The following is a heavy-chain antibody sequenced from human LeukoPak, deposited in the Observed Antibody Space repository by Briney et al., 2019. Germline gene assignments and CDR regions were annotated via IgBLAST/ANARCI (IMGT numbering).Heavy chain of an antibody. CDR1: GFTFSFNY. CDR2: IYTGSST. CDR3: ARGEMVRAFDT. Sequence: GGSLRLSCAASGFTFSFNYMTWVRQAPGKGLEWVSLIYTGSSTYYADSVKGRFTISKDNSKNTLYLQMNSLRAEDTAVYFCARGEMVRAFDTWGQGTMVTVSS. D-gene: IGHD5-24*01. J-gene: IGHJ3*02. V-gene: IGHV3-66*01.